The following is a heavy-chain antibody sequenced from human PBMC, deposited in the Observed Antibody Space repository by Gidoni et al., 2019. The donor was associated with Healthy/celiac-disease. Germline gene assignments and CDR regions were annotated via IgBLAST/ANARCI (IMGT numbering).Heavy chain of an antibody. V-gene: IGHV3-23*01. CDR2: ISGSGGST. Sequence: EVQLLESGGGLVQPGGSLRLSCAASGFTFSSSAMSWVRQAPGKGLEWVSAISGSGGSTYYADSVKSRFTISRDNSNNTLYLQINSLRAEDTAVDYCAKDDYDFWSGPNYYYYMDVWGKGTTVTVSS. J-gene: IGHJ6*03. CDR1: GFTFSSSA. CDR3: AKDDYDFWSGPNYYYYMDV. D-gene: IGHD3-3*01.